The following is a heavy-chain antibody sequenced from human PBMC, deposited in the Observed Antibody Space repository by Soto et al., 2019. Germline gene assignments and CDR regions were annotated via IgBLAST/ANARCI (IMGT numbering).Heavy chain of an antibody. Sequence: GASVKVSCKASGYTFFNYGISWVRQAPGQGLEWMGWISAYNGNTNFAQKFQGRVTMTTDTSTSTAYMELRSLRSDDTAVYYCARDKGDRYFDSGYYYGMDVWGQGTTVTVSS. CDR2: ISAYNGNT. D-gene: IGHD3-9*01. CDR1: GYTFFNYG. V-gene: IGHV1-18*01. J-gene: IGHJ6*02. CDR3: ARDKGDRYFDSGYYYGMDV.